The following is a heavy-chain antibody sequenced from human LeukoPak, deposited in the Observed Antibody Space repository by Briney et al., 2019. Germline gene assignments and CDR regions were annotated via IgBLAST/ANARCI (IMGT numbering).Heavy chain of an antibody. D-gene: IGHD3-22*01. V-gene: IGHV4-4*02. J-gene: IGHJ4*02. CDR3: ARVFYDSSGYAPDYYFDY. CDR1: GGSISSSNW. Sequence: SETLSLTCAVSGGSISSSNWWSWVRQPPGKGLEWIGEIYHSGSTSYNPSLKSRVTISVDKSKNQFSLKLSSVTAADTAVYYCARVFYDSSGYAPDYYFDYWGQGTLVTVSS. CDR2: IYHSGST.